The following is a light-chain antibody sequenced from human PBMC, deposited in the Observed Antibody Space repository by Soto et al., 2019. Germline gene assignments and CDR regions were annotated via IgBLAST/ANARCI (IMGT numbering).Light chain of an antibody. CDR1: NSNIGSNT. CDR2: SNN. Sequence: VLSQPPSASGTPGQRVTISCSGSNSNIGSNTVNWYQQLPGTAPKLLIHSNNQRPSGVPDRFSGSKSGTSASLAISGLQSEDEAEYYCAAWDDSLNAIYVFGTGSKVTVL. J-gene: IGLJ1*01. V-gene: IGLV1-44*01. CDR3: AAWDDSLNAIYV.